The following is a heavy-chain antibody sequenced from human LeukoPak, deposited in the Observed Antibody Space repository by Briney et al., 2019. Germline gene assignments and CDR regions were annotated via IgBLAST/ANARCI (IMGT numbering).Heavy chain of an antibody. J-gene: IGHJ4*02. D-gene: IGHD6-19*01. CDR1: GFTFSSYW. V-gene: IGHV3-74*01. CDR2: INSDGTTT. Sequence: GGSLRLSCAASGFTFSSYWMHWVRHGPGKELTWVSHINSDGTTTNYADSVKGRFTISRDNAKNTLYLQMNSLRVEDTAVYYCARFSSGWSPSGFDYWGQGTLVTVSS. CDR3: ARFSSGWSPSGFDY.